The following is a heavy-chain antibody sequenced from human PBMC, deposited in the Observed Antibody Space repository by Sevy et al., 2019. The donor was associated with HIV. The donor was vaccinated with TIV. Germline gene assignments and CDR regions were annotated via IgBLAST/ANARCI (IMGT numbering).Heavy chain of an antibody. J-gene: IGHJ4*02. D-gene: IGHD3-22*01. V-gene: IGHV1-24*01. Sequence: ASVKVSCKVSGYTLTQFSMHWVRQAPGKGLEWMTTFDPEDGDPEDGKTIYAQKFLGRVTMTEDTSTDTAYMELSSLRSDDTAVYYCATTKDYYDSIGYPFDYWGQATLVNVSS. CDR1: GYTLTQFS. CDR3: ATTKDYYDSIGYPFDY. CDR2: FDPEDGDPEDGKT.